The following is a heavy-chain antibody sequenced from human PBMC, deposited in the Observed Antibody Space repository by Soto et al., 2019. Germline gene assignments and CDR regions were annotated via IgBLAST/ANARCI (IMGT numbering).Heavy chain of an antibody. D-gene: IGHD3-10*01. Sequence: EVQLVESGGGLVQPGGSLRLSCAASGFTFSSYWMHWVRQGPGKGLVWVSRINSDGSTTSYADSVRGPFAIYRDNAKKTLYLQMNSLRVVDRAVYYCARDLSGTTRHFDIWGQGTMVTVSS. V-gene: IGHV3-74*01. CDR1: GFTFSSYW. CDR3: ARDLSGTTRHFDI. J-gene: IGHJ3*02. CDR2: INSDGSTT.